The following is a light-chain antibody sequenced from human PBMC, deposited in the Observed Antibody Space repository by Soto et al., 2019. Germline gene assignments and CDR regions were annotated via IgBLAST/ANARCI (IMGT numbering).Light chain of an antibody. Sequence: QSVLTQPPSVSGAPGQRVTISCTGSSSNIGAGYDVHWYQQLPGTAPKLLIYANTNRPSGVPDRFSGSKSGTSASLAITGLQAEDEADYYCCSYAGSSTYAFGTGTKVTVL. CDR3: CSYAGSSTYA. CDR1: SSNIGAGYD. V-gene: IGLV1-40*01. J-gene: IGLJ1*01. CDR2: ANT.